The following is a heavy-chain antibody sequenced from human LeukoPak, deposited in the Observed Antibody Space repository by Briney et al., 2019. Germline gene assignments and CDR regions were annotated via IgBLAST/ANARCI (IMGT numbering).Heavy chain of an antibody. CDR2: INPNSGDT. Sequence: ASVKVSCKTSGYTFTDYYMHWMRQAPGQGLEWMGWINPNSGDTDYAQKFQGRVTLTRDTSITTAYMELSRLRSDDTAVYYCARDFSITMIVVVPGYFDLWGRGTLATVSS. J-gene: IGHJ2*01. CDR3: ARDFSITMIVVVPGYFDL. V-gene: IGHV1-2*02. CDR1: GYTFTDYY. D-gene: IGHD3-22*01.